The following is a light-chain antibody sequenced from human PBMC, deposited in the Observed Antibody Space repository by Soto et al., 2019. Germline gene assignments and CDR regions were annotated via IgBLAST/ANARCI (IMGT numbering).Light chain of an antibody. CDR2: GAS. Sequence: EIVLTQSPGTLSLSPGERATLSCRDSQSVSSSYLAWYQQKPGQAPRLLIYGASSRATGIPDRFSGSGSGTDFTLTISRLEPEAFAVYYCQQYGSSQWTFGQGTKVEIK. CDR3: QQYGSSQWT. J-gene: IGKJ1*01. CDR1: QSVSSSY. V-gene: IGKV3-20*01.